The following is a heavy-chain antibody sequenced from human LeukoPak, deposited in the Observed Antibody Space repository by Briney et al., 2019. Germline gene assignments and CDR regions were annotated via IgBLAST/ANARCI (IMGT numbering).Heavy chain of an antibody. CDR2: ISSSSSTM. D-gene: IGHD3-22*01. V-gene: IGHV3-48*01. CDR3: VRDHHRRLYDSQARDTFDI. CDR1: GFIFSSYS. J-gene: IGHJ3*02. Sequence: GGSLRLSCAASGFIFSSYSMNWVRQAPGKGLEWVSYISSSSSTMYYAASVKGRFSISRDNAQNSLHLQMNSLRAEDTAVYYCVRDHHRRLYDSQARDTFDIWGQGTMVTVSS.